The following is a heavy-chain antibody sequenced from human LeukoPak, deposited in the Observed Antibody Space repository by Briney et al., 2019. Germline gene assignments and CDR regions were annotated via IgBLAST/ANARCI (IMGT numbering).Heavy chain of an antibody. V-gene: IGHV3-23*01. D-gene: IGHD4-17*01. CDR2: ISGSGGST. CDR1: GFTFSSYS. CDR3: AKDLLPTTVTLFDY. J-gene: IGHJ4*02. Sequence: GGSLRLSCAASGFTFSSYSMNWVRQAPGKGLEWVSAISGSGGSTYYADSVKGRFTISRDNSKNTLYLQMNSLRAEDTAVYYCAKDLLPTTVTLFDYWGQGTLVTVSS.